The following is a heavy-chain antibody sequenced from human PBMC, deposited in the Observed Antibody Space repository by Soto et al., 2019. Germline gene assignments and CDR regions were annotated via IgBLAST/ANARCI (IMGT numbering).Heavy chain of an antibody. CDR1: GFTFSSYG. CDR3: AKDTGYSSSWYFGY. Sequence: PGGSLRLSCAASGFTFSSYGMHWVRQAPGKGLEWVAVISYDGSNKYYADSVKGRFTISRDNSKNTLYLQMNSLRAEDTAVYYCAKDTGYSSSWYFGYWGQGTLVTVSS. CDR2: ISYDGSNK. J-gene: IGHJ4*02. D-gene: IGHD6-13*01. V-gene: IGHV3-30*18.